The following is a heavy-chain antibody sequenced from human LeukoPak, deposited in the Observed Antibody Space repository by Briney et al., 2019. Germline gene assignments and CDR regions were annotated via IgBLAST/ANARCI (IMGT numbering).Heavy chain of an antibody. CDR1: GFTFSSFE. CDR3: ARGDSCPTY. CDR2: INSGGSTI. J-gene: IGHJ4*02. D-gene: IGHD2-15*01. Sequence: GGSLRLSRATSGFTFSSFEMNWVRQAPGKGLEWLSYINSGGSTIYYADSVKGRITISRDNAKNSLYLQMHSLRAEDTAVYYCARGDSCPTYWGQGALVTVSS. V-gene: IGHV3-48*03.